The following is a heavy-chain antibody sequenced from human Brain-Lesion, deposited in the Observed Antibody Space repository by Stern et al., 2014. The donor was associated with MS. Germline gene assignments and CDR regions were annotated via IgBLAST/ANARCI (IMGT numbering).Heavy chain of an antibody. CDR1: GGSIGRSSYY. V-gene: IGHV4-39*02. J-gene: IGHJ4*02. D-gene: IGHD6-19*01. CDR2: IFYTGST. Sequence: QVQLQESGPGLVKPSETLSLTCTVSGGSIGRSSYYWGWIRQPPGKGLEWIGNIFYTGSTFYDPPLKSRFPISVDTSNTHFPLSLNSVTAADTAVYYCARGAGVFDSWGQGTLVTVSP. CDR3: ARGAGVFDS.